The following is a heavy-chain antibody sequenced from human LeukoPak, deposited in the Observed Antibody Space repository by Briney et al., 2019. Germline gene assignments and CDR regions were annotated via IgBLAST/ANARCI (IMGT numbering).Heavy chain of an antibody. J-gene: IGHJ4*02. Sequence: SETLSLTCAVSGYSISSGYYWGWIRQPPGKGLEWIGSMYHSGSTHYSPSLKSRVTISVDTSKNQFSLKLSSVTAADTAVYYCAREPTRSGYSYGYSWGQGTLVTASS. CDR2: MYHSGST. V-gene: IGHV4-38-2*02. CDR3: AREPTRSGYSYGYS. D-gene: IGHD5-18*01. CDR1: GYSISSGYY.